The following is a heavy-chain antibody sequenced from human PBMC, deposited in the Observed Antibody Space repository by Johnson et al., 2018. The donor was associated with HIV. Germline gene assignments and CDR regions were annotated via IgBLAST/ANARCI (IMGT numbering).Heavy chain of an antibody. V-gene: IGHV3-7*02. D-gene: IGHD6-6*01. Sequence: VQLVESGGGLVQPGGSLRLSCAASGFTFSSYWMSWVRQAPGKGLEWVANIKQDGSEKYYVDSVKGRFTISRDNARNTLYLQMTSLRPDDTAVYYCAPIAAAAFDIWGQGTMVTVSS. CDR3: APIAAAAFDI. CDR1: GFTFSSYW. J-gene: IGHJ3*02. CDR2: IKQDGSEK.